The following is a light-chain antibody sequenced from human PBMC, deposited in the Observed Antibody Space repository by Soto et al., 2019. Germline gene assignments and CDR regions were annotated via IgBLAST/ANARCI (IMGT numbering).Light chain of an antibody. V-gene: IGLV1-40*01. CDR3: QSYDSSLSVV. J-gene: IGLJ2*01. CDR1: SSNIGAGSD. CDR2: ANS. Sequence: QSVLTQSPSVSGAPGQRVTISCTGSSSNIGAGSDVHWYQQLPGTAPKLLIYANSNRPSGVPDRFSGSKSGTSASLAITGLQAEDEAGYYCQSYDSSLSVVFGGGTKLTVL.